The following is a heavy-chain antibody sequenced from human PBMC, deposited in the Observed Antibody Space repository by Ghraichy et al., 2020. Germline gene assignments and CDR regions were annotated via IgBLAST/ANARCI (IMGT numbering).Heavy chain of an antibody. V-gene: IGHV4-39*01. D-gene: IGHD6-19*01. CDR3: ARLRDGPGGIAVAGTIPD. J-gene: IGHJ4*02. CDR1: GGSISSSSYY. CDR2: IYYSGST. Sequence: SETLSLTCTVSGGSISSSSYYWGWIRQPPGKGLEWIGSIYYSGSTYYNPSLKSRVTISVDTSKNQFSLKLSSVTAADTAVYYCARLRDGPGGIAVAGTIPDWGQGTLVTVSS.